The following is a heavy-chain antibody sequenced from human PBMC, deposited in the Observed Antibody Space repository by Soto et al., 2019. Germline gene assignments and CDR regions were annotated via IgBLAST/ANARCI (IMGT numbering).Heavy chain of an antibody. D-gene: IGHD3-10*01. CDR2: ISSSGGST. CDR1: GFTFSSYA. Sequence: EVQLLESGGGLVQPGGSLRLSCAASGFTFSSYAMSWVRQAPGKGLEWVSGISSSGGSTHYADSVKGRFTISRDNSKNTLYLQMSSLRAEDTAVYYCAKGGGDYGSGSYPFWYWGQGTLVTVSS. CDR3: AKGGGDYGSGSYPFWY. J-gene: IGHJ4*02. V-gene: IGHV3-23*01.